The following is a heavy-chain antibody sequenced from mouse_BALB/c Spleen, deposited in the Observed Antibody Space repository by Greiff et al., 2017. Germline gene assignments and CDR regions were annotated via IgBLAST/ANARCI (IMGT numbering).Heavy chain of an antibody. J-gene: IGHJ1*01. CDR1: GFTFSSYG. CDR2: INSNGGST. Sequence: EVMLVESGGGLVQPGGSLKLSCAASGFTFSSYGMSWVRQTPDKRLELVATINSNGGSTYYPDSVKGRFTISRDNAKNTLYLQMSSLKSEDTAMYYCARVDDFYWYFDVWGAGTTVTVSS. D-gene: IGHD2-4*01. V-gene: IGHV5-6-3*01. CDR3: ARVDDFYWYFDV.